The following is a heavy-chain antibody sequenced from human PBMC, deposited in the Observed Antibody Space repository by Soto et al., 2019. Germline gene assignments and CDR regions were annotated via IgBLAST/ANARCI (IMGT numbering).Heavy chain of an antibody. Sequence: VNLVDSGGGLVKPGGSLRLSCAASGFDFTTTWMNWVRLAPGKRLEWVARIKSKNDGGTLDYASPVKGRFTISRDDSTKTSYLQMNSLKTEDTAIYYCSTSGCGGFDYWGQGVLVTVSS. V-gene: IGHV3-15*07. CDR2: IKSKNDGGTL. J-gene: IGHJ4*02. CDR1: GFDFTTTW. D-gene: IGHD6-19*01. CDR3: STSGCGGFDY.